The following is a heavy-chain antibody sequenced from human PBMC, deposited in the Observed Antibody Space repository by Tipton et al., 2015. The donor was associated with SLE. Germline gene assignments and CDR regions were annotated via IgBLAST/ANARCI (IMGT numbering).Heavy chain of an antibody. V-gene: IGHV4-59*01. CDR1: GDSISSYY. CDR2: IYTSGST. Sequence: TLSLTCTVSGDSISSYYWSWIRQPPGKGLEWIGYIYTSGSTNYNPSLKSRVTISVDTSKNQFSLRLSSVTAADTAVYFCARGLEENVSAERWFDPWGQGALVTVSS. D-gene: IGHD1-1*01. CDR3: ARGLEENVSAERWFDP. J-gene: IGHJ5*02.